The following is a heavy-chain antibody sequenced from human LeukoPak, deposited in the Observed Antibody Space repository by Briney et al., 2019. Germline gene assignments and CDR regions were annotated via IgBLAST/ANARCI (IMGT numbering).Heavy chain of an antibody. D-gene: IGHD4-17*01. J-gene: IGHJ6*03. CDR1: GGSISSSSYY. CDR3: AGDYESDRLHYYMDV. CDR2: IYYSGST. V-gene: IGHV4-39*01. Sequence: PSETLSLTCTVSGGSISSSSYYWGWIRQPPGKGLEWIGSIYYSGSTYYNPSLKSRVTISVDTSKNQFSLKLSSVTAADTAVYYCAGDYESDRLHYYMDVWGKGTTVTISS.